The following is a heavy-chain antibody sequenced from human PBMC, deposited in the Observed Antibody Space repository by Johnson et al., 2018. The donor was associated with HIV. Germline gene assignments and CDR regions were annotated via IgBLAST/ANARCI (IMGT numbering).Heavy chain of an antibody. J-gene: IGHJ3*02. V-gene: IGHV3-30*04. Sequence: QVQLVESGGGVVQPGRSLRLSCAASAFTLTNYAIHWVRQAPGQGLEWVALISYDGSNTYYADSVRGRFTLSRDNSKNTVYLQMNSLRAEDTAVYYCAKDQYRKLTTVAGIWGQGTMVTVSS. CDR2: ISYDGSNT. D-gene: IGHD4-17*01. CDR1: AFTLTNYA. CDR3: AKDQYRKLTTVAGI.